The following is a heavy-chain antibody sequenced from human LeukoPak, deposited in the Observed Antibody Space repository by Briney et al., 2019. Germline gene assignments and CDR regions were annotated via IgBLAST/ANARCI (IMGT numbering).Heavy chain of an antibody. D-gene: IGHD6-19*01. V-gene: IGHV5-51*01. Sequence: GESLKISCKGSGYTFTPYWISWGRQMPGKGLEWMGIIYPGDSDTRNRPPFQGQVTISVDKSISTAYLQWSSLKASDTAMYYCARTRVAGTSGDFDIWGQGTMVTVSS. CDR3: ARTRVAGTSGDFDI. CDR1: GYTFTPYW. J-gene: IGHJ3*02. CDR2: IYPGDSDT.